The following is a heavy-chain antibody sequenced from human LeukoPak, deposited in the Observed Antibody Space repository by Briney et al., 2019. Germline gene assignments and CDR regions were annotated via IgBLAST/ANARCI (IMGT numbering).Heavy chain of an antibody. Sequence: PGGSLRLSCAASGFTFSSYGMHWVRQAPGKGLEWVAVISYDGSNKYYADSVKGRFTISRDNSKNTLYLQMNSLRAEDTAIYYCAKAEGVSGSLYHGDYWGQGTLVTVSS. J-gene: IGHJ4*02. V-gene: IGHV3-30*18. CDR3: AKAEGVSGSLYHGDY. CDR2: ISYDGSNK. D-gene: IGHD3-10*01. CDR1: GFTFSSYG.